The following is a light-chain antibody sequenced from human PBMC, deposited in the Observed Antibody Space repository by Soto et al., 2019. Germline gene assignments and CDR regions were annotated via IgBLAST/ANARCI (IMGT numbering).Light chain of an antibody. CDR1: SSDVGVYNY. CDR3: CSYAGSYTFV. J-gene: IGLJ1*01. CDR2: DVT. Sequence: QSVLTQPRSVSGSPGQSVTISRTGTSSDVGVYNYVSWYQQHPGKAPKLMIYDVTKRPSGVPDRFSGSKSANTASLTISGLQAEDEADYYCCSYAGSYTFVFGTGTKVTVL. V-gene: IGLV2-11*01.